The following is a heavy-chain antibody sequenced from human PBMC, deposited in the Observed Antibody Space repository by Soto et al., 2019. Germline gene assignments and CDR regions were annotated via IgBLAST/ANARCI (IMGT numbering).Heavy chain of an antibody. CDR1: GYTFTSYG. CDR2: ISTYNGNT. D-gene: IGHD4-17*01. Sequence: QVQLVQSGGEVKKPGASVKVSCKASGYTFTSYGISWVRQAPGQGLEWMGWISTYNGNTNYAQKVQGRVTMTTDTSTSTAYTELRSLRSDDTAVYYCARASGDYGLSEYFQHWGQGTLVTVSS. CDR3: ARASGDYGLSEYFQH. J-gene: IGHJ1*01. V-gene: IGHV1-18*01.